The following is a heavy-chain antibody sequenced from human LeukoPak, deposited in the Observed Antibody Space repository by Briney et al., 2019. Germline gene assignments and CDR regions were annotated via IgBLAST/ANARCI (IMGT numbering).Heavy chain of an antibody. CDR1: GGSISSYY. Sequence: SETLSLTCTVSGGSISSYYWNWIRQPPGKGLEWIGYIYYSGSTNYNPSLRSRVTISVDTSKNQFSLKLSSVIAADTAVYYCARHEGWLQSDYYYGMDVWGQGTTVTVSS. CDR3: ARHEGWLQSDYYYGMDV. J-gene: IGHJ6*02. D-gene: IGHD5-24*01. V-gene: IGHV4-59*01. CDR2: IYYSGST.